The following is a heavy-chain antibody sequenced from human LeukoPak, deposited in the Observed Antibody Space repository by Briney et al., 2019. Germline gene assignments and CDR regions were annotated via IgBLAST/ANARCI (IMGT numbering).Heavy chain of an antibody. D-gene: IGHD6-6*01. CDR3: ATDRGSSNFDY. CDR1: GFTFSNYA. J-gene: IGHJ4*02. CDR2: ISGSGGST. Sequence: GGSLRLSCAASGFTFSNYAMSWVRQAPGKGLEWVSAISGSGGSTYYADSVKGRFTISRDNSKNTLYLQMNSLRAEDTAVYYCATDRGSSNFDYWGQGTLVTVSS. V-gene: IGHV3-23*01.